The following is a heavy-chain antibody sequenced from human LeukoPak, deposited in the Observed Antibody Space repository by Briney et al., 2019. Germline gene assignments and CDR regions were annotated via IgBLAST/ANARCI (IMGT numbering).Heavy chain of an antibody. CDR3: ARRSGSFQGDYNFDY. V-gene: IGHV5-51*01. J-gene: IGHJ4*02. CDR1: GYSSTNYW. D-gene: IGHD1-26*01. Sequence: GESLKISCKGSGYSSTNYWIAWVRQMPGKGLEWMGIIYPSDSDTRYSPSFQGQVTISADKSISTAYLQWSSLKASDTAMYYCARRSGSFQGDYNFDYWGQGTLVTVSS. CDR2: IYPSDSDT.